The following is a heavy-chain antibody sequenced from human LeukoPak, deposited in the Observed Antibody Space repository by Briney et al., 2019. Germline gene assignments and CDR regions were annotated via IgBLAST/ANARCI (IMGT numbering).Heavy chain of an antibody. CDR1: GFTFSSYA. J-gene: IGHJ4*02. Sequence: GGSLRLSCAASGFTFSSYAMHWVRQAPGKGLEWVAVISYDGSNKYYADSVKGRFTISRDNSKNTLYLQMNSLGADDTAVYYCAKPRDGNSYGSTLDCWGQGTLVTVSS. CDR3: AKPRDGNSYGSTLDC. D-gene: IGHD5-18*01. CDR2: ISYDGSNK. V-gene: IGHV3-30-3*02.